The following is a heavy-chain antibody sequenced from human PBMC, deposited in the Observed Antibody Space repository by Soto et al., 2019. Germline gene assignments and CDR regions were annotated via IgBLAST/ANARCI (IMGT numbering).Heavy chain of an antibody. V-gene: IGHV1-18*01. D-gene: IGHD2-2*01. CDR2: ISASSGNT. J-gene: IGHJ4*02. CDR3: ARAFCSSTSCYLDY. Sequence: QVQLMQSGPEVKEPGAPMKVFCKTSGYTFTRYGISWVRQAPGHGLEWMGWISASSGNTDYLQKLQGRVTMTTETSTSTAYMELRSLRSDDTAVYYCARAFCSSTSCYLDYWGQGTLVTVSS. CDR1: GYTFTRYG.